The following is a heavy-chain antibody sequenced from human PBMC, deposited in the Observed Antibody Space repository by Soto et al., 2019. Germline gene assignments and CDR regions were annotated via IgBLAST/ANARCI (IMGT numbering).Heavy chain of an antibody. CDR1: GYTFTSYG. CDR2: ISAYNGNT. Sequence: ASVKVSCKASGYTFTSYGISWVRQAPGQGLEWMGWISAYNGNTNYAQKLQGRVTMTTDTSTSTAYMELRSLRSDDTAVYYCARDSEKNHYSSGWYNYWGQGTLVTVSS. J-gene: IGHJ4*02. D-gene: IGHD6-19*01. V-gene: IGHV1-18*01. CDR3: ARDSEKNHYSSGWYNY.